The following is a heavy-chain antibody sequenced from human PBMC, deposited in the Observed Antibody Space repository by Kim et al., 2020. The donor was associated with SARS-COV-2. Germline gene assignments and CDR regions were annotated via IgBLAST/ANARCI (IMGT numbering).Heavy chain of an antibody. Sequence: SVKGRFTISRDNSKNTLYLQMNSLRAEDTAVYYCARDGLEWELNPGEMGYWGQGTLVTVSS. J-gene: IGHJ4*02. D-gene: IGHD1-26*01. CDR3: ARDGLEWELNPGEMGY. V-gene: IGHV3-30*01.